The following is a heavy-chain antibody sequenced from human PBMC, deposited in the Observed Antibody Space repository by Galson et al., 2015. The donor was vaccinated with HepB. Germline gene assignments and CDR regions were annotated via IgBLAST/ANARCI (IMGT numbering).Heavy chain of an antibody. Sequence: CAISGDSVSTNNAAWNWIRQSPSRGLEWLGRTYYRSKWYNNYAVTVKSRIVINADTSKNQFSLQLNSVTPEDTAVYYCAREVSATGTVGIWGQGTMITVSS. V-gene: IGHV6-1*01. D-gene: IGHD1-1*01. CDR2: TYYRSKWYN. CDR1: GDSVSTNNAA. CDR3: AREVSATGTVGI. J-gene: IGHJ3*02.